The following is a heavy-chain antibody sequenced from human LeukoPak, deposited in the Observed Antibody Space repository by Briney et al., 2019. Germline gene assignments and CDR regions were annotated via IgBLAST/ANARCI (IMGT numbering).Heavy chain of an antibody. D-gene: IGHD3-3*01. J-gene: IGHJ6*02. CDR1: GFTFSSYA. V-gene: IGHV3-64*01. Sequence: PGGSLRLSCAASGFTFSSYAMHWVRQAPGKGLEYVSAISSSGGSTYYANSVKGRFTISRDNSKNTLYLQMGSLRAEHMAVYYCARGSAYYDFWSGLGTGSYYYYGMDVWGQGTTVTVSS. CDR2: ISSSGGST. CDR3: ARGSAYYDFWSGLGTGSYYYYGMDV.